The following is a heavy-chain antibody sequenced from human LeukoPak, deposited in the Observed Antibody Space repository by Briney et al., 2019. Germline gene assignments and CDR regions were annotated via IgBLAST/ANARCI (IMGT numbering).Heavy chain of an antibody. CDR3: ARDRDSSGLRDFDL. V-gene: IGHV4-59*12. CDR1: GGSISSYY. J-gene: IGHJ2*01. D-gene: IGHD3-22*01. Sequence: SETLSLTCTVSGGSISSYYWSWIRQPPGRGLEWIGYIYYSGNTNYNPSLKSRVSISIDTSKNQFSLQLSSVTAADTAVYYCARDRDSSGLRDFDLWGRGTLVTVSA. CDR2: IYYSGNT.